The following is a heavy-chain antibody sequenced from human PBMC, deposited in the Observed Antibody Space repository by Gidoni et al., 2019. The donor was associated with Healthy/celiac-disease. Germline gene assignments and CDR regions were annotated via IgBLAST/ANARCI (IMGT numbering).Heavy chain of an antibody. D-gene: IGHD6-13*01. V-gene: IGHV3-23*01. CDR3: AKVSSSSPKGAFDI. CDR2: ISGSGGST. J-gene: IGHJ3*02. Sequence: EVQLLESGGGLVQPGGSLRLSCAASGFTFSSYAMSWVRQASGKGLEWVSDISGSGGSTYYVDSVKGRFTISRDNSKNPLYLQMNSLRAEDTAVYYCAKVSSSSPKGAFDIWGQGTMVTVSS. CDR1: GFTFSSYA.